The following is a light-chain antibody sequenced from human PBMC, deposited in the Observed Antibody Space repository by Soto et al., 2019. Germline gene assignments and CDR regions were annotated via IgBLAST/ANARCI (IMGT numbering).Light chain of an antibody. V-gene: IGKV3-15*01. CDR1: QSVSSS. J-gene: IGKJ3*01. Sequence: EIVMTQSPATLSVSPGERATLSCRASQSVSSSLAWYQQKPGQAPRLLISGASTRATGIPARFSGSGSGTGFTLTISSLQSEDFAVYYCQQYNNWPFTFGPGTKVDIK. CDR3: QQYNNWPFT. CDR2: GAS.